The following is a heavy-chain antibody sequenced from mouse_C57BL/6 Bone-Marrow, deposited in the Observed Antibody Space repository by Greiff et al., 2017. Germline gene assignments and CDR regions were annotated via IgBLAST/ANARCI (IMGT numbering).Heavy chain of an antibody. V-gene: IGHV5-4*01. J-gene: IGHJ3*01. CDR2: ISDGGSYT. CDR1: GFTFSSYA. CDR3: ARDEYYGSSYGRFAY. D-gene: IGHD1-1*01. Sequence: EVKLEESGGGLVKPGGSLKLSCAASGFTFSSYAMSWVRQTPEKRLEWVATISDGGSYTYYPDNVKGRFTISRDNAKNNLYLQMSHLKSEDTAMYYCARDEYYGSSYGRFAYWGQGTLVTVSA.